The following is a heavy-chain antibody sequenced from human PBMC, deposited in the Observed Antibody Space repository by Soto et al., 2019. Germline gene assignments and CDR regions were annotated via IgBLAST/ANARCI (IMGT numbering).Heavy chain of an antibody. D-gene: IGHD3-22*01. CDR2: ISWNSGSI. V-gene: IGHV3-9*01. J-gene: IGHJ4*02. Sequence: GGSLRLSCAASGFTFDDYAMHWVRQAPGKGLEWVSGISWNSGSIGYADSVKGRFTISRDNAKNSLYLQMNSLRAEDTAVYYCAKACHDSSGYLSCFDYWGQGTLVTVSS. CDR1: GFTFDDYA. CDR3: AKACHDSSGYLSCFDY.